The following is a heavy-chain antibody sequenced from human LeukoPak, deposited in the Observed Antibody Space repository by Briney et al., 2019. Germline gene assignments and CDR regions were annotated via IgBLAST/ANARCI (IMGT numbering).Heavy chain of an antibody. CDR3: ARVPHGFGDYYFDY. Sequence: PGGSLRLSCAASGFTFSSYSMNWVRQAPGEGLGWVSYISSSISTIYYADSVKGRFTISRDNAKNSLYLQMNSLRAEDTGVYYCARVPHGFGDYYFDYWGQGTLVTVSS. CDR2: ISSSISTI. V-gene: IGHV3-48*01. CDR1: GFTFSSYS. D-gene: IGHD3-10*01. J-gene: IGHJ4*02.